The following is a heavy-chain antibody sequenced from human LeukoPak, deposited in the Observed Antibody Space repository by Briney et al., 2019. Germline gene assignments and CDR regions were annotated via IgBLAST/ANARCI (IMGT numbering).Heavy chain of an antibody. CDR3: AKATVTTWGPPADD. J-gene: IGHJ4*02. CDR2: ISWNSGRI. Sequence: GGSLRLSCAASGFTFRDYALHWVRQGPGKGLEWVSSISWNSGRIAYADSVKGRFTISRDNAKNSLYLQMNSLRVDGSAVYYWAKATVTTWGPPADDWGQGTQVTVSS. V-gene: IGHV3-9*01. CDR1: GFTFRDYA. D-gene: IGHD4-17*01.